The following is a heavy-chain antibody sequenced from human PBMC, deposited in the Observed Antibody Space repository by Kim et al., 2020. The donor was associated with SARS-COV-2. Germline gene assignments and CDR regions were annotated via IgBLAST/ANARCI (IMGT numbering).Heavy chain of an antibody. Sequence: ASVKVSCKASGYTFTSYYMHWVRQAPGQGLEWMGIINPSGGSTSYAQKFQGRVTMTRDTSTSTVYMELSSLRSEDTAVYYCARVGARDRSYEMDYYYGMDVWGQGTTVTVSS. D-gene: IGHD1-26*01. V-gene: IGHV1-46*01. CDR1: GYTFTSYY. CDR2: INPSGGST. CDR3: ARVGARDRSYEMDYYYGMDV. J-gene: IGHJ6*02.